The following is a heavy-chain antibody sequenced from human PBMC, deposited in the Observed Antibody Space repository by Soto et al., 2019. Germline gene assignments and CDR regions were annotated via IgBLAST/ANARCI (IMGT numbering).Heavy chain of an antibody. Sequence: PGGSLRLSCAASGFTVSSNYMSWVRQAPGKGLEWVSVIYSGGSTYYADSVKGRFTISRDNSKNTLYLQMNSLRAEDTAVYYCARVAPYYYDSSELYAFDIWGQGTMVTVSS. J-gene: IGHJ3*02. D-gene: IGHD3-22*01. CDR3: ARVAPYYYDSSELYAFDI. CDR2: IYSGGST. V-gene: IGHV3-53*01. CDR1: GFTVSSNY.